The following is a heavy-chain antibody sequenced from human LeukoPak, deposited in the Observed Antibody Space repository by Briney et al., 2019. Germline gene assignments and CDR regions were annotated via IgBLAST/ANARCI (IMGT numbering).Heavy chain of an antibody. CDR1: GFTFSNAW. D-gene: IGHD6-13*01. V-gene: IGHV3-11*06. CDR3: ARNSYSLAAAGKSDY. CDR2: ISGNSRHT. Sequence: PGGSLRLSCAASGFTFSNAWMSWVRQAPGKGLEWLSYISGNSRHTDYADSVKGRFIISRDNAKNSLYLQMNGLRVEDTAVYYCARNSYSLAAAGKSDYWGQGTLVTVSS. J-gene: IGHJ4*02.